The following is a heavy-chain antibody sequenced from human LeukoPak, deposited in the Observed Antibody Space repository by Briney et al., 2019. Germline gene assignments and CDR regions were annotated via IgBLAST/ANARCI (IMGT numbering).Heavy chain of an antibody. CDR2: IYPGDSDT. D-gene: IGHD2-15*01. CDR3: ARGYCSGGSCYSGLGPYNWFDP. J-gene: IGHJ5*02. V-gene: IGHV5-51*01. Sequence: GESLKISCKGSGYSFTSYWIGWVRQMPGKGLEWMGIIYPGDSDTRYGPSFQGQVTISADKSISTAYLQWSSLKASDTAMYYCARGYCSGGSCYSGLGPYNWFDPWGQGTLVTVSS. CDR1: GYSFTSYW.